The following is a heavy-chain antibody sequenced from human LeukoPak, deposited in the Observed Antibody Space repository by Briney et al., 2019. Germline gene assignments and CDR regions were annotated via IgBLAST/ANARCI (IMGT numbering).Heavy chain of an antibody. CDR1: GGSISSGSYY. CDR3: ARSLRPRWFDP. Sequence: PSETLSLTCTVSGGSISSGSYYWSWIRQPAGKGLEWIGRIYTSGSTNYNPSLKSRVTISVDTSKNQFSLKLSSVTAADTAVYYCARSLRPRWFDPWGQGTLSPSPQ. V-gene: IGHV4-61*02. J-gene: IGHJ5*02. D-gene: IGHD3-16*02. CDR2: IYTSGST.